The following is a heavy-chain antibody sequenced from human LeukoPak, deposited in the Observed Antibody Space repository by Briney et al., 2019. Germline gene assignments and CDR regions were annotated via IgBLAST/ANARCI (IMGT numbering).Heavy chain of an antibody. J-gene: IGHJ4*02. CDR1: GFTFSTYW. CDR3: ARDGNGSGSYLEA. V-gene: IGHV3-7*01. D-gene: IGHD3-10*01. CDR2: IKEDGSAT. Sequence: GGSLRLSCAASGFTFSTYWMTWVRQAPGKGPEWVANIKEDGSATYYVDSVKGRFTISRDNAKKSLYLQMNSLRDEDTAVYYCARDGNGSGSYLEARGQGTLVTVSS.